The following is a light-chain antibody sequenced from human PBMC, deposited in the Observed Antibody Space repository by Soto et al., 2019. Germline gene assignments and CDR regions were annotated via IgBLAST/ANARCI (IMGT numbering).Light chain of an antibody. J-gene: IGLJ3*02. V-gene: IGLV1-44*01. Sequence: QSVLTQSPSASGTPGQRVTISCSGSSSNIGTNAVNWCQQLPGTAPRLLIYSNDQRPPGVPDRFSGSKSGTSASLGISGLQSEDEADYFCAVWDDSLNGWVFGGGTKVTVL. CDR3: AVWDDSLNGWV. CDR1: SSNIGTNA. CDR2: SND.